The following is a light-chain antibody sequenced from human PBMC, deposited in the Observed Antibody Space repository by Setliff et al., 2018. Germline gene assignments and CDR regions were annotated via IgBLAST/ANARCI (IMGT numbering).Light chain of an antibody. J-gene: IGKJ1*01. CDR2: GAS. V-gene: IGKV1-39*01. CDR3: QQTYSNFRT. CDR1: QSINKY. Sequence: DIQMTQSPSSLSAFVGDRVTITCRASQSINKYLNWYQQKPGRAPKPLIYGASTLQGGVPSRFSGSGSGTDFTLTISSLQPEDFATYYCQQTYSNFRTFGQGTKVDIK.